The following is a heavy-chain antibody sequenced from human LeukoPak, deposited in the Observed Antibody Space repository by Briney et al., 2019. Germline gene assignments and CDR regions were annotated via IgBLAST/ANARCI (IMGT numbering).Heavy chain of an antibody. D-gene: IGHD3-9*01. V-gene: IGHV6-1*01. Sequence: SQTLSLTCAISGDSFSSTSAVWNWIRQSPSRGLEWLGRTYCRSKWYNDYAVSVKSRITINPETSKNQFSLQLNSVTPEDTAVYYCARGDYDILTAYYPFDYWGQGTLVTVSS. J-gene: IGHJ4*02. CDR1: GDSFSSTSAV. CDR3: ARGDYDILTAYYPFDY. CDR2: TYCRSKWYN.